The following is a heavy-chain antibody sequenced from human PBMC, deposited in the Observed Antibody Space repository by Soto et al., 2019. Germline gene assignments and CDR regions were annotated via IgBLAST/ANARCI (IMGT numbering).Heavy chain of an antibody. CDR1: GVSLTSHY. CDR2: IYYSGNT. Sequence: PXXTLSLACAVSGVSLTSHYWGWIRQAPGKGLEWIGYIYYSGNTNYNPSLKSRISMSLDMSNNQVSLKLSSVTAADKAVYYCAGKYSSSSLFDYWGQGTLVTVSS. V-gene: IGHV4-59*11. CDR3: AGKYSSSSLFDY. J-gene: IGHJ4*02. D-gene: IGHD6-6*01.